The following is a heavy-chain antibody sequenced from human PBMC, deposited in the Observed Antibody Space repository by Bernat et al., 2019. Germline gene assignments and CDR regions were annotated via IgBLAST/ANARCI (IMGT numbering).Heavy chain of an antibody. Sequence: QVQLQQWGAGLLKPSETLSLTCAVYGGSFSGYYWSWIRQPPGKGLEWIGEINHSGSTNYNPSLKSRVTISVDTSKNQFSLKLSSVTAADTAVYYCARHGIEWELPQYYFDYWGQGTLVTVSS. D-gene: IGHD1-26*01. J-gene: IGHJ4*02. CDR3: ARHGIEWELPQYYFDY. CDR2: INHSGST. V-gene: IGHV4-34*01. CDR1: GGSFSGYY.